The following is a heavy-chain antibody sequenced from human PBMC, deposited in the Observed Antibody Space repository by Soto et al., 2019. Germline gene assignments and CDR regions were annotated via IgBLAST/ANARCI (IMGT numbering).Heavy chain of an antibody. V-gene: IGHV4-39*01. Sequence: QLQLQESGPGLVKPSETLSLTCTVSGGSISSSSYYWGWIRQPPGKVMAWIGSIYYSGRTYYNPAPKSRVTLSVDTSKNQFSRKLSSVPAADPSVYYCARGLGSCSSTSCYHRTLPYVFRCYPWGQGTLVTVAS. D-gene: IGHD2-2*01. J-gene: IGHJ5*02. CDR3: ARGLGSCSSTSCYHRTLPYVFRCYP. CDR1: GGSISSSSYY. CDR2: IYYSGRT.